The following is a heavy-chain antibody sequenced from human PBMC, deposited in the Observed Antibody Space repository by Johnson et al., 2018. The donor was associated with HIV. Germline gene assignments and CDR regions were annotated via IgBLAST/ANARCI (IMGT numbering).Heavy chain of an antibody. Sequence: QVQLVESGGGVVQPGRSLRLSCAASGFTFSSYDMHWVRQAPAKGLEWVAVISSDGSNKYYADSVKGRFTISRDNSKNTLYLQMNSLRAEDTAVYYCATGGGPAYEIWGQGTMVTVSS. D-gene: IGHD3-10*01. CDR3: ATGGGPAYEI. J-gene: IGHJ3*02. V-gene: IGHV3-30*04. CDR1: GFTFSSYD. CDR2: ISSDGSNK.